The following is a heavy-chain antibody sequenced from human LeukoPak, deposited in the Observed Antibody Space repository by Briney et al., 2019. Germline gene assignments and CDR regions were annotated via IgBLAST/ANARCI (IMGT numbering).Heavy chain of an antibody. Sequence: PSETLSLTCTVSGGSISNYYWSWIRQPPGKGLEWIGYIYYSGSTNYNPSLKSRVTISVDTSKSQFSLKLSSVTAADTAVYYCARGYSSRINWFDPWGQGTLVTVSS. CDR2: IYYSGST. D-gene: IGHD6-13*01. CDR3: ARGYSSRINWFDP. CDR1: GGSISNYY. V-gene: IGHV4-59*12. J-gene: IGHJ5*02.